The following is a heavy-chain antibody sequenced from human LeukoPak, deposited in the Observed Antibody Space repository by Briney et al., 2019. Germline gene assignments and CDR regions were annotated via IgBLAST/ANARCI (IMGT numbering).Heavy chain of an antibody. V-gene: IGHV4-39*01. CDR3: ARQLYSSSCLDY. D-gene: IGHD6-13*01. CDR2: IYYSGST. CDR1: GGSISSSSYY. Sequence: SETLSLTCTVSGGSISSSSYYWGWIRQPPGKGLEWIGSIYYSGSTYYNPSLKSRVTISVDTSKSQFSLKLSSVTAADTAVYYCARQLYSSSCLDYWGQGTLVTVSS. J-gene: IGHJ4*02.